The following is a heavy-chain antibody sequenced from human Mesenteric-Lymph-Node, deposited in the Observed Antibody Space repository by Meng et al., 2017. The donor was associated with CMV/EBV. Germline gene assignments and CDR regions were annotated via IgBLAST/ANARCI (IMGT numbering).Heavy chain of an antibody. CDR1: GGSISSYY. V-gene: IGHV4-59*01. CDR2: IYYSGST. Sequence: SETLSLTCTVSGGSISSYYWSWIRQPPGKGLEWIGYIYYSGSTNYNPSLKSRVTISVDTSKNQFSLKLSSVTAADTAVYYCARGRSAGTTRGWFDPWGQGTLVTVSS. CDR3: ARGRSAGTTRGWFDP. J-gene: IGHJ5*02. D-gene: IGHD1-7*01.